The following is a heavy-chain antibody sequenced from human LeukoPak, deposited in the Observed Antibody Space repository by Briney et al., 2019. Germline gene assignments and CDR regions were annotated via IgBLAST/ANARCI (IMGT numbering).Heavy chain of an antibody. CDR2: IYYSGST. CDR3: ARGKYDFWSGYPGNNYYYYYMDV. J-gene: IGHJ6*03. D-gene: IGHD3-3*01. V-gene: IGHV4-30-4*08. Sequence: SETLCLTCTVSGGSISSGDYYWSWIRQPPGKGLEWIGYIYYSGSTYYNPSLKSRVTISVDTSKNQFSLKLSSVTAADTAVYYCARGKYDFWSGYPGNNYYYYYMDVWGKGTTVTVSS. CDR1: GGSISSGDYY.